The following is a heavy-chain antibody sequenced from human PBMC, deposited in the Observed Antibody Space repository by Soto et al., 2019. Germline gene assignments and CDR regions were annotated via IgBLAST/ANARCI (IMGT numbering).Heavy chain of an antibody. CDR2: IMPIFRAP. V-gene: IGHV1-69*12. J-gene: IGHJ6*02. CDR1: GGAFSDYA. D-gene: IGHD2-15*01. Sequence: QVQLVQSGAEVKKPGSSVKVYCKASGGAFSDYAFSWVRQAPGQGLEWLGGIMPIFRAPDYAQKFQGRVRITADEFTRKAYMGMNSLRSEDTAVYYCASWLKGPDIGNYYDGMDVWGQGTTVTVS. CDR3: ASWLKGPDIGNYYDGMDV.